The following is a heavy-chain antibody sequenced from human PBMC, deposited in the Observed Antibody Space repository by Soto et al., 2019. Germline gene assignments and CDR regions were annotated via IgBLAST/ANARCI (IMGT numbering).Heavy chain of an antibody. CDR2: IYSGGST. J-gene: IGHJ6*02. Sequence: PGGSLRLSCAASGFTVSSNYMSWVRQAPGKGLEWVSVIYSGGSTYYADSVRGRFTISRDNSKNTLYLQMKSLRAVDTAVYYCARDPPATRHGMDVWGQGTTVTVSS. CDR1: GFTVSSNY. V-gene: IGHV3-53*01. CDR3: ARDPPATRHGMDV.